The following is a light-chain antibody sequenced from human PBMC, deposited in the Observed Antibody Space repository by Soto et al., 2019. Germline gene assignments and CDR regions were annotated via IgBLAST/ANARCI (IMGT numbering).Light chain of an antibody. CDR2: EAS. CDR3: QQSYSGPRT. Sequence: DIEMTQSPSSLSASVGDRVTITCRASQSITYYLNWYQQKPGTAPKLLIYEASSLQSGVPSRISGSGSGTDFTLTISSLQPEDFATYYCQQSYSGPRTFGQGTKVEIE. V-gene: IGKV1-39*01. J-gene: IGKJ1*01. CDR1: QSITYY.